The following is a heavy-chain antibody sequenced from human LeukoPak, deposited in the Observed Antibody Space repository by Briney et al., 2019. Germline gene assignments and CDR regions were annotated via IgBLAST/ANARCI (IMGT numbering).Heavy chain of an antibody. D-gene: IGHD3-22*01. CDR1: GGSISSYY. CDR2: IYTSGST. Sequence: SETLSLTCTVSGGSISSYYWSWIRQPAGKGLEWIGRIYTSGSTNYNPSLKSRVTISVDTSKNQFSLKLSSVTAADTAVYFCARGPYSYDSSGAFDIWGQGTMVTVSS. V-gene: IGHV4-4*07. J-gene: IGHJ3*02. CDR3: ARGPYSYDSSGAFDI.